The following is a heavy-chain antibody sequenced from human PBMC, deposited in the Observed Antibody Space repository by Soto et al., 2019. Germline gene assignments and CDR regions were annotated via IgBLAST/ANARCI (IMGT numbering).Heavy chain of an antibody. CDR1: EPTFNSFG. J-gene: IGHJ6*02. Sequence: VQLLESGGGLVQPGGSLRLSCAASEPTFNSFGVNWVRQAPGKGLEWVPLISGRGGSIYYADAVKGRFTISRHNSKNMLYLQMNSLRAEDTAIYYCAEVNRGSNYYGMDVWGQGTTVIVSS. CDR2: ISGRGGSI. D-gene: IGHD3-22*01. CDR3: AEVNRGSNYYGMDV. V-gene: IGHV3-23*01.